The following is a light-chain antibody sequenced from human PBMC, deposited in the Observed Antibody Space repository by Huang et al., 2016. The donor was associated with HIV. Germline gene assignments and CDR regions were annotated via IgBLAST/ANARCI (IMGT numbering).Light chain of an antibody. V-gene: IGKV3-11*01. CDR1: QSVGNY. Sequence: IVLTQSPATLSWYPGERVTLSCRASQSVGNYIAWYQQHPGQSPKLLIYDTSNRATGTPVWFSGSGSGTDFTLTISSLESEDFAVYYCQQRSSGVTFGGGTRVQVK. CDR3: QQRSSGVT. CDR2: DTS. J-gene: IGKJ4*01.